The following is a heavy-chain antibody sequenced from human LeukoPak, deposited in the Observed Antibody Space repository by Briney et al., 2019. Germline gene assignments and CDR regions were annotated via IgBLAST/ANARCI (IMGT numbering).Heavy chain of an antibody. CDR2: ISSSSTYI. V-gene: IGHV3-21*01. D-gene: IGHD3-22*01. Sequence: GGSLRLSCAASGFTFSSYTMNWVRQAPGKGLEWVSSISSSSTYIYYADSEEGRFTISRDNAENSLFLEMNSLRAEDTAVYYCARDLGTTMITSLGYWGQGTLVTVSS. J-gene: IGHJ4*02. CDR1: GFTFSSYT. CDR3: ARDLGTTMITSLGY.